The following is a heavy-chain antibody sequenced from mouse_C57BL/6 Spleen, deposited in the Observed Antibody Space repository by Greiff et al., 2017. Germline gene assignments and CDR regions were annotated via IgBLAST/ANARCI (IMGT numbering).Heavy chain of an antibody. CDR1: GFTFSSYT. CDR2: IGGGGGNT. Sequence: EVQVVESGGGLVKPGGSLKLSCAASGFTFSSYTMSWVRQTPEKRLEWVATIGGGGGNTYYPDSVKGRFTISRDNAKNTLYLQISSLRSEDTALYYCARREYDPQYYFDDWGQGTTLTVST. J-gene: IGHJ2*01. CDR3: ARREYDPQYYFDD. D-gene: IGHD2-14*01. V-gene: IGHV5-9*01.